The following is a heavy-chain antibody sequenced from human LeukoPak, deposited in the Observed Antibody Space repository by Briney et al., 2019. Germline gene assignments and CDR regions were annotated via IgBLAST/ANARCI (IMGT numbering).Heavy chain of an antibody. CDR1: GLTFSSHS. CDR2: ISSYSSYI. V-gene: IGHV3-21*01. Sequence: GGSLRPSCVVSGLTFSSHSMNWVRQAPGKGLEWVSFISSYSSYIKYADSVKGRFTISRDNAKNSLFLQMKSLRAEDSAVYYCARVVGTVAGSFDYWGQGTVVIVSS. CDR3: ARVVGTVAGSFDY. D-gene: IGHD6-19*01. J-gene: IGHJ4*02.